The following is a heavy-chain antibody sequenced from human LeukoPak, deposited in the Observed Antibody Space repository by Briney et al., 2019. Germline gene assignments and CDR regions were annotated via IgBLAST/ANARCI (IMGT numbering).Heavy chain of an antibody. V-gene: IGHV4-61*02. J-gene: IGHJ3*02. D-gene: IGHD3-22*01. CDR3: ARGIGTSYESSRDAFDI. Sequence: SETLSLTCTVSAGSINSDDYYWSWIRQPAGKGLEWIGRIYSPGTNYNYNPSLKSQVTISIDTSKNQFSLKLTSVTAGDTAVYYCARGIGTSYESSRDAFDIWGQGTMVTVSS. CDR1: AGSINSDDYY. CDR2: IYSPGTN.